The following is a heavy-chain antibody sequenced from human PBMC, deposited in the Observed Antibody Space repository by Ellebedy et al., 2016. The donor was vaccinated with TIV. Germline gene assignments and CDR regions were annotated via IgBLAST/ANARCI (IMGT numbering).Heavy chain of an antibody. J-gene: IGHJ4*02. CDR3: AKHYSSGWYGGFDY. V-gene: IGHV3-23*01. D-gene: IGHD6-19*01. Sequence: GESLKISCAASGFSFTIFAMSWVRQAPGQGLEWVSSISGNGGKTYYADSVRGRFTISRDNSKNTLYLQMNSLRAEDTAVYYCAKHYSSGWYGGFDYWGQGTLVTVSS. CDR1: GFSFTIFA. CDR2: ISGNGGKT.